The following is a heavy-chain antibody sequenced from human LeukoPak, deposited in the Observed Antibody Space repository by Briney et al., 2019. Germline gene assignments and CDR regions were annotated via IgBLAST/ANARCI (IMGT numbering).Heavy chain of an antibody. J-gene: IGHJ5*02. CDR3: ARAYSSSWYLNWFDP. CDR2: IYPTGST. D-gene: IGHD6-13*01. Sequence: SETLSLTCTVSGYSISSGYYWGWIRQPPGKGLEWIGNIYPTGSTYYNPSLKSRVTISVDTSKNQFSLKVSSVSAADTAVYYCARAYSSSWYLNWFDPWGQGTLVTVSS. V-gene: IGHV4-38-2*02. CDR1: GYSISSGYY.